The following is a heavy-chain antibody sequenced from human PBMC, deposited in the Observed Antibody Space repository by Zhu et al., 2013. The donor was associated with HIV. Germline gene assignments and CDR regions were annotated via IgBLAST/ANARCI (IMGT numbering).Heavy chain of an antibody. V-gene: IGHV3-33*01. CDR1: GFTFSIHG. Sequence: VQLVESGGGVVQPGTSLRLSCAASGFTFSIHGMHWVRQAPGKGLEWLAVIVSDGSTDSYADSVQGRFTISRDNSKNTLYLQINTLRAEETAVYYCARDDLYVDNGFDLWGLGDNGHRLF. D-gene: IGHD3-16*01. CDR2: IVSDGSTD. CDR3: ARDDLYVDNGFDL. J-gene: IGHJ3*01.